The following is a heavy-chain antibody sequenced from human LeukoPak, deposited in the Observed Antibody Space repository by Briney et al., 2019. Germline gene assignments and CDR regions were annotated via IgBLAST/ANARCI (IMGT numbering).Heavy chain of an antibody. CDR2: IRYDGSNK. D-gene: IGHD3-22*01. J-gene: IGHJ4*02. V-gene: IGHV3-30*02. CDR1: GFTFSSYG. CDR3: AKGPYDSSGYYFDY. Sequence: GGSLRLSCAASGFTFSSYGMHWVRQAPGKGLEWVAFIRYDGSNKYYADSVKGRFTISRGNSKNTLYLQMNSLRAEDTAVYYCAKGPYDSSGYYFDYWGQGTLVTVSS.